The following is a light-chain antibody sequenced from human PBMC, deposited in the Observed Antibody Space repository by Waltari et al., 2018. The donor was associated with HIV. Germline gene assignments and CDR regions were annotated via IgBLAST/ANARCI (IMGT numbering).Light chain of an antibody. CDR1: SSNIGSRS. CDR3: SAWDVSLNGVV. CDR2: PNA. J-gene: IGLJ2*01. Sequence: QSVMTQPPSASGNHGPRVTIACSGTSSNIGSRSVNWYQPSPGTAPKPLLFPNAQRPSGVPDRFSASKSGTSASLGISGLHSGDEGVYYCSAWDVSLNGVVFGGGTKLTVL. V-gene: IGLV1-44*01.